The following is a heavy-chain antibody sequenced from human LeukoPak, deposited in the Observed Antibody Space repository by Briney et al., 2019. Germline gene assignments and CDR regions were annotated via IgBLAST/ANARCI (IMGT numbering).Heavy chain of an antibody. V-gene: IGHV3-33*06. J-gene: IGHJ4*02. CDR1: GFTFSSYG. D-gene: IGHD6-13*01. Sequence: GGSLRLSCAASGFTFSSYGMHWVRQAPGKGLEWVAVIWYDGSNKYYADSVKGRFTISRDNSKNTLYLQMNSLRAEDTAVYYCAKDRAGRYSSGWYIAADYWGQGTLVTVSS. CDR2: IWYDGSNK. CDR3: AKDRAGRYSSGWYIAADY.